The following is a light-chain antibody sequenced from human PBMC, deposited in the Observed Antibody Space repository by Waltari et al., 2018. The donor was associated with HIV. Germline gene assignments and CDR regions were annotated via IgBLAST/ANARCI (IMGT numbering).Light chain of an antibody. CDR1: SSNIGNNF. Sequence: QSVLTQPPSVSAAPRQKVTLSCSGTSSNIGNNFVSWYQQLPGTAPKLLIYDNNKRPSGIPDRFSGSKSGTSATLGITGLQTGDEADYFCATWDRSLSRVIFGGGTRLTVL. J-gene: IGLJ2*01. V-gene: IGLV1-51*01. CDR2: DNN. CDR3: ATWDRSLSRVI.